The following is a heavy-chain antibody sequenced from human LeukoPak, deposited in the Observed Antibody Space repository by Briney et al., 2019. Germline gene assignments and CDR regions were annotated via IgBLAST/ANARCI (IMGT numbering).Heavy chain of an antibody. J-gene: IGHJ4*02. CDR1: GFTFSSYA. V-gene: IGHV3-72*01. Sequence: PGGSLRLSCAASGFTFSSYAMSWVRQAPGKGLEWVGRSRNKAKSYTTEYAASVKGRFTISRDDSKNSLYLQMNSLETEDTAVYYCVRVGSVSGSDYLDYWGQGTLVTVSS. CDR3: VRVGSVSGSDYLDY. D-gene: IGHD6-19*01. CDR2: SRNKAKSYTT.